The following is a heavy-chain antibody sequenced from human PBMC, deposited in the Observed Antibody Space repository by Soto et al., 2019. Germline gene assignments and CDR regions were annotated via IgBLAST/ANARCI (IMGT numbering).Heavy chain of an antibody. Sequence: ASVKVSCKASGYTFTGYYMHWVRQAPGQGLEWMGWINPNSGGTNYAQKFQGWVTMTRDTSISTAYMELSRLRSDDTAVYYCARAKCSCGSCYHEYFQHWGQGTLVTVSS. CDR3: ARAKCSCGSCYHEYFQH. V-gene: IGHV1-2*04. CDR1: GYTFTGYY. D-gene: IGHD2-15*01. CDR2: INPNSGGT. J-gene: IGHJ1*01.